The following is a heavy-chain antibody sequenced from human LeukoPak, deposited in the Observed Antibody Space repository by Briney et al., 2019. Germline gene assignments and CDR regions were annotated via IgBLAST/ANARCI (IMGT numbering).Heavy chain of an antibody. Sequence: PGGSLRLSCAASGFPFSSYEMNWGRQAPGKGLEWVSYITSRGTSTYCADSVKGRFTISRDNAKNSLYLQMNRLRAEDTAVYYCARGTRPDYWGQGTLVTVSS. D-gene: IGHD1-1*01. CDR1: GFPFSSYE. CDR2: ITSRGTST. V-gene: IGHV3-48*03. CDR3: ARGTRPDY. J-gene: IGHJ4*02.